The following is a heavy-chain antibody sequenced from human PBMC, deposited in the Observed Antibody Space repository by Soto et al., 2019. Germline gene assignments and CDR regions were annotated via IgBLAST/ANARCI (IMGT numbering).Heavy chain of an antibody. CDR1: GFTFSSYE. CDR2: ISSSGSTI. J-gene: IGHJ6*02. CDR3: ARDRWDSSTRRYYYYYYGMDV. V-gene: IGHV3-48*03. D-gene: IGHD2-2*01. Sequence: GGSLRLSCAASGFTFSSYEMNWVRQAPGKGLEWVSYISSSGSTIYYADSVKGRFTISRDNAKTSLYLQMNSLRAEDTAVYYCARDRWDSSTRRYYYYYYGMDVWGQGTTVTVSS.